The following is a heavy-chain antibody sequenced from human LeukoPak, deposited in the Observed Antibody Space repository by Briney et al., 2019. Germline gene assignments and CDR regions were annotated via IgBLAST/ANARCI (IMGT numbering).Heavy chain of an antibody. J-gene: IGHJ6*04. V-gene: IGHV4-59*01. CDR2: IYYSGST. CDR3: ARGGLLWFGELSYGMDV. CDR1: GGSISSYY. D-gene: IGHD3-10*01. Sequence: SETLSLTCTVSGGSISSYYWSWIRQPPGKGLEWIGYIYYSGSTNYNPSLKSRVTISVDTSKNQFSLKLSFVTAADTAVYYCARGGLLWFGELSYGMDVWGKGTTVTVSS.